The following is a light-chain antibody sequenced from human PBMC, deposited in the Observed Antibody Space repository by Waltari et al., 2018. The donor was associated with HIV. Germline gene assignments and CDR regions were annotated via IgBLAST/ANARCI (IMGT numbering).Light chain of an antibody. CDR3: CSYSGSSTYV. V-gene: IGLV2-23*02. Sequence: QSALTQPASVSGSPGQSITISCTGTSSAVGGYNYVSGYQQHRGKAHKLMIHDVSKRPSAVSNRFSGPKSGNAAFLTISGLQADDEADYYCCSYSGSSTYVFGTVTKVTVL. CDR2: DVS. J-gene: IGLJ1*01. CDR1: SSAVGGYNY.